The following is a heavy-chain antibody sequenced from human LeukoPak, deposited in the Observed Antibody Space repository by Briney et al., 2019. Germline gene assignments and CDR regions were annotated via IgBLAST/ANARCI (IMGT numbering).Heavy chain of an antibody. V-gene: IGHV4-61*02. D-gene: IGHD2-8*02. CDR3: ARETYFSGDTGYWYFDL. Sequence: SETLSLTCTVSGGSISSSSYYWGWIRQPAGKGLEWIGRIYTSGSTNYNPSLKSRVTMSVDTSKNQFSLKLSSVTAADTAVYYCARETYFSGDTGYWYFDLWGRGTLVTVSS. J-gene: IGHJ2*01. CDR1: GGSISSSSYY. CDR2: IYTSGST.